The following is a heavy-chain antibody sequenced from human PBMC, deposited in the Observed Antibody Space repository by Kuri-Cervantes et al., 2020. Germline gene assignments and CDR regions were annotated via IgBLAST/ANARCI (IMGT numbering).Heavy chain of an antibody. V-gene: IGHV3-48*03. Sequence: GGSLRLSCAASGFTFTSYEMNWVRQAPGKGLEWISYITSTGKANHYPDSVKGRFTISRDNTKNSLYLQMNSLRAEDTAVYYCARGLGYCSGGSCPGNFDYWGQGTLVTVSS. CDR1: GFTFTSYE. D-gene: IGHD2-15*01. CDR2: ITSTGKAN. CDR3: ARGLGYCSGGSCPGNFDY. J-gene: IGHJ4*02.